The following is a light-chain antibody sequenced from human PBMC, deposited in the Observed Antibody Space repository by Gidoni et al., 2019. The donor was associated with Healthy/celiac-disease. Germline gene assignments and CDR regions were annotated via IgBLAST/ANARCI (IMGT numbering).Light chain of an antibody. Sequence: EIVLTQSPATLSLSPGERATLSCRASQSVSSYLAWYQQKPGQAPRLLIYDASNRATGIPARFSGSGSGTDFTLTISSLEPEDFAVYYCQQRSNWPPGTVGGXTKVEIK. CDR2: DAS. CDR3: QQRSNWPPGT. CDR1: QSVSSY. J-gene: IGKJ4*01. V-gene: IGKV3-11*01.